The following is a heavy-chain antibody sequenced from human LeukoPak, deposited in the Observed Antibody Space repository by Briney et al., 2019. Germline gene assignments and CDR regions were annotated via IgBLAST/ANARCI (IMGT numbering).Heavy chain of an antibody. Sequence: GASVKVSCKASGYTFTSYDINWVRQATGQGLEWMGWMNPNSGNTGYAQKFQGRVTMTRNTSISTAYMELSSLRSEDTAVYYCARVLNMGSLDDYYYDRSALGYWGQGTLVTVSS. V-gene: IGHV1-8*01. D-gene: IGHD3-22*01. J-gene: IGHJ4*02. CDR1: GYTFTSYD. CDR2: MNPNSGNT. CDR3: ARVLNMGSLDDYYYDRSALGY.